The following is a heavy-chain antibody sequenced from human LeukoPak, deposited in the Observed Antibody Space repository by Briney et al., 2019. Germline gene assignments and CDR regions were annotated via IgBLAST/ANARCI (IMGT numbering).Heavy chain of an antibody. V-gene: IGHV5-51*01. CDR1: AYSFTRYW. CDR2: ISPGGYDT. Sequence: GESPQISRWGSAYSFTRYWIGWVPQGTGKGLEGGGIISPGGYDTTYSPSFQGQVTISPDKSLNTAYFQWSSLKASDTAIYYCARRAYGDYLFDYWGQGALVTVSS. D-gene: IGHD4-17*01. CDR3: ARRAYGDYLFDY. J-gene: IGHJ4*02.